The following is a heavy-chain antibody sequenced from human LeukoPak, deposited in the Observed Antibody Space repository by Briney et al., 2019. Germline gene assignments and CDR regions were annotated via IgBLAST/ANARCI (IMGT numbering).Heavy chain of an antibody. D-gene: IGHD6-19*01. V-gene: IGHV1-18*01. CDR3: ALISVAGFNAFDY. J-gene: IGHJ4*02. CDR1: GYTFTSYG. CDR2: ISAYNGNT. Sequence: ASVKVSCKASGYTFTSYGISWVREAPGQGLEWRGWISAYNGNTNYAQKLQGRVTMTTDTSTSTAYMELRSLRSDDTAVYYCALISVAGFNAFDYWGQGTLVTVSS.